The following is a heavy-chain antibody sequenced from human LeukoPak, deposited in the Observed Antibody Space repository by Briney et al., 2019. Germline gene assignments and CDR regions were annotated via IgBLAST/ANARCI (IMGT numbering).Heavy chain of an antibody. CDR1: GYTFTSYD. V-gene: IGHV1-8*01. CDR2: MNPNSGNT. Sequence: ASVKVSCKASGYTFTSYDINWVRQATGQGLEWMGWMNPNSGNTGYAQKLQGRVTMTTDTSTSTAYMELRSLRSDDTAVYYCARSADCSSTSCYKYWGQGTLVTVSS. J-gene: IGHJ4*02. CDR3: ARSADCSSTSCYKY. D-gene: IGHD2-2*02.